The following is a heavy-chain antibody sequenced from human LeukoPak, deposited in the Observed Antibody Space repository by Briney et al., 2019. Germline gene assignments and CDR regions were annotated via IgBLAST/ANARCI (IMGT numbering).Heavy chain of an antibody. V-gene: IGHV3-21*01. CDR2: ISSSSSYI. Sequence: GGSLRLSCAVSGFTFSSSSMKCVPKATGKRQMWISSISSSSSYIYYADSVKGRFTISRDNAKNSLYLQMDSLRAEGTAVYYCATSDDLWSGMDNWGQGTLVTVS. CDR3: ATSDDLWSGMDN. D-gene: IGHD3-3*01. CDR1: GFTFSSSS. J-gene: IGHJ4*02.